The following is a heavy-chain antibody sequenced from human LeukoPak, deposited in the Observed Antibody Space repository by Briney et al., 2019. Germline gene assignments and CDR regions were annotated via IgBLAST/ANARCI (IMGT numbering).Heavy chain of an antibody. CDR3: ARIAVADSLV. CDR2: TYYRSKWYN. V-gene: IGHV6-1*01. Sequence: PSQTLSLTCAISGDSVSSNTAAWNWIRQSPSRGLEWLGRTYYRSKWYNDYAISVRSRITINSDTSKNQLSLQLNSVTPEDTAVYYCARIAVADSLVWGQGTLVIVSS. J-gene: IGHJ4*02. D-gene: IGHD6-19*01. CDR1: GDSVSSNTAA.